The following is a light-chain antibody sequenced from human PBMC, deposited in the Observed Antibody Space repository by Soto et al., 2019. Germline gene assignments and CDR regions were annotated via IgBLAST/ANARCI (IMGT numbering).Light chain of an antibody. V-gene: IGKV3-20*01. CDR1: QSVDSSF. CDR3: QQYNNWPRT. Sequence: EIVLTQSPGSLSLSPGERATLSCRASQSVDSSFFAWYQQKPGQAPRLLIYGASNRATGIPDRFSGSGSGTDFTLTISSLQSEDFAVYYCQQYNNWPRTFGQGTKVEIK. CDR2: GAS. J-gene: IGKJ1*01.